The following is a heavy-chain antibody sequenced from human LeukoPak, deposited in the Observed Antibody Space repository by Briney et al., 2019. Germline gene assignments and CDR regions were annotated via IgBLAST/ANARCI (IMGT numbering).Heavy chain of an antibody. CDR2: IIPIFGTA. V-gene: IGHV1-69*06. CDR1: GGTFSSYA. D-gene: IGHD3-22*01. J-gene: IGHJ6*03. Sequence: GASVKVSCKASGGTFSSYAISWVRQAPGQGLEWMGGIIPIFGTANYAQKFQGRVTITADKSTSTAYMELSSLRSEDTAVYYCARVGVPYYCDSSGYSQGRYYYYYMDVWGKGTTVTVSS. CDR3: ARVGVPYYCDSSGYSQGRYYYYYMDV.